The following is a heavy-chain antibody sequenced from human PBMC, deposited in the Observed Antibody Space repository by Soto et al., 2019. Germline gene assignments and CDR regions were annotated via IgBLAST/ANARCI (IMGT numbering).Heavy chain of an antibody. CDR3: AIDVDTVPRWSLGY. J-gene: IGHJ4*02. CDR2: IIPIFGTA. V-gene: IGHV1-69*12. Sequence: QVQLVQSGAEVKKPGSSVKVSCKASGGTFSSYAISWVRQAPGQGLEWMGGIIPIFGTANYAQKFQGRVTITADDSTSTAYMELSSLSSEDTAVYYGAIDVDTVPRWSLGYWGQGTLVTVSS. D-gene: IGHD5-18*01. CDR1: GGTFSSYA.